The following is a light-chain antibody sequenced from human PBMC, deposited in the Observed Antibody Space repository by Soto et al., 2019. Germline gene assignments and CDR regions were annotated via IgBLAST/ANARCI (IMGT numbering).Light chain of an antibody. Sequence: QSALTQPASVSGSPGQSITISCTGISSDVGSSDLVSWYQQHPGRAPKLMIYEASKRPSGVSNRFSGSKSGNTASLTISGLQAEDEADYYCCSYSGSITWVFGGGTQLTVL. J-gene: IGLJ3*02. V-gene: IGLV2-23*01. CDR1: SSDVGSSDL. CDR3: CSYSGSITWV. CDR2: EAS.